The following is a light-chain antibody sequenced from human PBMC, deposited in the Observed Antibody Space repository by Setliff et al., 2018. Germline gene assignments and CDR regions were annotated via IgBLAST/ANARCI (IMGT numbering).Light chain of an antibody. Sequence: QSALAQPASVSGSPGHSITISCTGTSSDVGGYNYVSWYQQHPGKAPKLMIYEVSDRPSGVSNRFSGSRSGNTASLTISGLQAEDEADYYCSSYSGSSTLDFGTGTKGTVL. V-gene: IGLV2-14*01. CDR2: EVS. CDR3: SSYSGSSTLD. CDR1: SSDVGGYNY. J-gene: IGLJ1*01.